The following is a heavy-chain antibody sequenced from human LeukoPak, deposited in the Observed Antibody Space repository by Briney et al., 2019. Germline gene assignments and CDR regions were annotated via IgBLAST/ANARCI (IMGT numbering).Heavy chain of an antibody. CDR3: ARAYGDYHDY. Sequence: SETLSLTCTVSGGSISSYYWSWIRQPPVKGLEWIGYIYYSGSTNYNPSLKSRVTISVDTSKNQFSLKLSSVTAADTAVYYCARAYGDYHDYWGQGTLVTVSS. CDR2: IYYSGST. V-gene: IGHV4-59*01. J-gene: IGHJ4*02. CDR1: GGSISSYY. D-gene: IGHD4-17*01.